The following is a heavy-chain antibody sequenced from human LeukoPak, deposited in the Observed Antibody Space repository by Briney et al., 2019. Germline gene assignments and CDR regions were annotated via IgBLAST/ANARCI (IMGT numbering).Heavy chain of an antibody. CDR3: ARRGSGTGYWYFDL. V-gene: IGHV3-11*06. D-gene: IGHD5-12*01. CDR1: GFTFSDYY. Sequence: GGSLRLSCAASGFTFSDYYMNWIRQAPGKGLEWVSYISSSSSYTNYADSVEGRFTISRDNAKNSLYLQMNSLRAEDTAVYYCARRGSGTGYWYFDLWGRGTLLTVSS. J-gene: IGHJ2*01. CDR2: ISSSSSYT.